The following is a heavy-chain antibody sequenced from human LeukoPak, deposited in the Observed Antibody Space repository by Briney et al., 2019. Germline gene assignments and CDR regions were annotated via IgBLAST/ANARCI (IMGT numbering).Heavy chain of an antibody. V-gene: IGHV5-10-1*01. Sequence: VESLRISCKGSGYSFPSLWIRWERQMPGKGPEWMGRIDPNYYYPLYPPSFQGHVTSSADKSISTAYLQWISLKASDTAMYYCARFTSRWYGDDWGQGTLVTVSS. CDR3: ARFTSRWYGDD. D-gene: IGHD6-13*01. CDR1: GYSFPSLW. CDR2: IDPNYYYP. J-gene: IGHJ4*02.